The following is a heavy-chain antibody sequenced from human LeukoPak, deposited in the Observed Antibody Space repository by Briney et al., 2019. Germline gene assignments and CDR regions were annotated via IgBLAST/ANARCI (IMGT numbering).Heavy chain of an antibody. J-gene: IGHJ6*03. Sequence: SETLSLTCAVYGGSFSGYYWSWIRQPPGKGLEWIGEINHSGSTNYNPSLKSRVTISVDTSKNQFSLKLSSVTAADTAVYYCARGIWYSYYYYYMDVWGKGTTVTISS. D-gene: IGHD1-1*01. CDR1: GGSFSGYY. CDR2: INHSGST. V-gene: IGHV4-34*01. CDR3: ARGIWYSYYYYYMDV.